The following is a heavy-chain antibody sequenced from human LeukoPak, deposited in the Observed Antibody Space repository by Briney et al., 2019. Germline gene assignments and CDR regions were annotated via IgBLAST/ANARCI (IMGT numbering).Heavy chain of an antibody. V-gene: IGHV1-18*01. J-gene: IGHJ2*01. Sequence: ASVKVSCKASGGTFSSYAISWVRQAPGQGLEWMGWISAYNGNTNYAQKLQGGVTMTTDTSTSTAYMELSRLRSDDTAVYYCARDGVGGVYGDYGYFDLWGRGTLVTVSS. CDR2: ISAYNGNT. D-gene: IGHD4-17*01. CDR1: GGTFSSYA. CDR3: ARDGVGGVYGDYGYFDL.